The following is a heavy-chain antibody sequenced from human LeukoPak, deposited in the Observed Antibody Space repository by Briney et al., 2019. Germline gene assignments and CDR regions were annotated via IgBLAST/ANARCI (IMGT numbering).Heavy chain of an antibody. D-gene: IGHD3-3*01. CDR1: GFTFDDYG. CDR2: INWNGGST. V-gene: IGHV3-20*04. CDR3: ARQIFGVVSGANAFDI. Sequence: GGSLRLSCAAPGFTFDDYGMSWVRQAPGKGLEWVSGINWNGGSTGYADSVKGRFTISRDNAKNSLYLQMNSLRAEDTALYYCARQIFGVVSGANAFDIWGQGTMVTVSS. J-gene: IGHJ3*02.